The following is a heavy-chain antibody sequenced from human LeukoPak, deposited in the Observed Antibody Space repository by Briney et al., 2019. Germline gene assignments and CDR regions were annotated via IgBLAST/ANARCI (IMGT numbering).Heavy chain of an antibody. J-gene: IGHJ4*02. D-gene: IGHD6-6*01. CDR3: ARDVGARLPGY. CDR1: GGSISSYY. V-gene: IGHV4-39*07. Sequence: SETLSLTCTVSGGSISSYYWGWIRQPPGKGLEWIGSIYYSGITYYNPSLHGRVTISVDTSNNQFSLKLSSVTAADTAFYYCARDVGARLPGYWGQGILVTVSS. CDR2: IYYSGIT.